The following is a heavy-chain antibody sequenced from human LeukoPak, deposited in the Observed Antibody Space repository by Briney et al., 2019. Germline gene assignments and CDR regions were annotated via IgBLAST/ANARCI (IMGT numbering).Heavy chain of an antibody. CDR3: GRLAVTTVTAFEC. Sequence: SETLSLTCTVSGGSISSTSYYWGWIRQPPGKGLEWIGSIYYRGTTYYTPSLKSRVTISVDTSKNQFPLKLSSVTAADTAVYYCGRLAVTTVTAFECWGQGTLVTVSS. CDR2: IYYRGTT. D-gene: IGHD4-17*01. V-gene: IGHV4-39*01. CDR1: GGSISSTSYY. J-gene: IGHJ4*02.